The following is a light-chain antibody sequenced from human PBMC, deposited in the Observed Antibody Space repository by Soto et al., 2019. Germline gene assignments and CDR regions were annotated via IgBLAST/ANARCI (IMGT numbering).Light chain of an antibody. CDR3: QQYNNWPPIP. J-gene: IGKJ5*01. CDR2: GAS. V-gene: IGKV3-15*01. CDR1: QSVAANY. Sequence: EVVLTQSPGTLSLSPGERSTLSCRASQSVAANYLAWYQQKRGQAPRLLIYGASTRATGIPARFSGSGSGTEFILTISSLQSEDFAVYYCQQYNNWPPIPFGQGTQLEIK.